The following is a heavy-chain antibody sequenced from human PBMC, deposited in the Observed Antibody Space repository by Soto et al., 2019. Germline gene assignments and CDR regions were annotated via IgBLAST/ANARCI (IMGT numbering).Heavy chain of an antibody. CDR2: ISYDGSNK. D-gene: IGHD6-13*01. V-gene: IGHV3-30*03. CDR3: ALTAAGKAY. Sequence: QVQLVESGGGVVQPGRSLRLSCAASGFTFSSYGMHWVRQAPGKGLEWVAVISYDGSNKYYADSVKGRFTISRDNSKNTLYLQMNSLRAEDTAVYYCALTAAGKAYWGQGTLVTVSS. CDR1: GFTFSSYG. J-gene: IGHJ4*02.